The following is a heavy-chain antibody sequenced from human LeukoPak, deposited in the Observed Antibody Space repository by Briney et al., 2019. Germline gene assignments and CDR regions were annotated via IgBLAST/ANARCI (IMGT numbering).Heavy chain of an antibody. CDR1: GFTVSTNS. D-gene: IGHD4/OR15-4a*01. J-gene: IGHJ4*02. Sequence: GGSLRLSCTVSGFTVSTNSMSWVRQAPGKGLEWVSFIYSDNTHYSDSVKGRFTISRDNSKNTLYLQMSSLRAEDTAVYYCARRAGAYSHPYDYWGQGTLVTVSS. CDR3: ARRAGAYSHPYDY. V-gene: IGHV3-53*01. CDR2: IYSDNT.